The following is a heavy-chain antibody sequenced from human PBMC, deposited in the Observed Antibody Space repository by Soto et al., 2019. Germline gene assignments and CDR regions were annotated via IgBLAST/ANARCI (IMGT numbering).Heavy chain of an antibody. Sequence: TSETLSLTCTVSGGSISSGDYYWSWIRQPPGKGLEWIGYIYYNGGTYYNPSLKSRVTISVDTSKNQFSLNLSSVTAADTAVYSFARNRYGEPFDSWGQGTLVTVSS. CDR2: IYYNGGT. J-gene: IGHJ4*02. CDR1: GGSISSGDYY. CDR3: ARNRYGEPFDS. D-gene: IGHD4-17*01. V-gene: IGHV4-30-4*01.